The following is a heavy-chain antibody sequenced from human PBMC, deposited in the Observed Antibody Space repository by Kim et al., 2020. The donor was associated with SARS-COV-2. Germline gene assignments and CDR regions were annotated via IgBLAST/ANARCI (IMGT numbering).Heavy chain of an antibody. J-gene: IGHJ6*02. CDR2: ISYDGSNK. CDR1: GFTISSYG. D-gene: IGHD3-10*01. CDR3: AKDYYYGSGRYFHYYYGMDV. V-gene: IGHV3-30*18. Sequence: GGSLRLSCADSGFTISSYGMHWVRQAPGKGLERVAVISYDGSNKYYADPAKGRSTTSSANTTNTQYLQMNSLRAEGTAVYYCAKDYYYGSGRYFHYYYGMDVWGQGPAAVVSS.